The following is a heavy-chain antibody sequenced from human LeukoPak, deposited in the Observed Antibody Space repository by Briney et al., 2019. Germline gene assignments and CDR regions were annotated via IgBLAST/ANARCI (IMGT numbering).Heavy chain of an antibody. V-gene: IGHV3-23*01. CDR1: GFTFSSYA. J-gene: IGHJ5*02. Sequence: GSLRLSCAASGFTFSSYAMSWVRQAPGKGLEWVSAISGSGGSTYYADSVKGRFTISRDNSKNTLYLQMNSLRAEDTAVYYCARESGGYDSSGYYYNWFDPWGQGTLVTVSS. CDR2: ISGSGGST. CDR3: ARESGGYDSSGYYYNWFDP. D-gene: IGHD3-22*01.